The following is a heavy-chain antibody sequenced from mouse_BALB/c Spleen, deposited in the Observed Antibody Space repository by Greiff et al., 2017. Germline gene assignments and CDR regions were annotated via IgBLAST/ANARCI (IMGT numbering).Heavy chain of an antibody. CDR3: ARGLDGNYDYFDY. Sequence: SGPELVRPGVSVKISCKGSGYTFTDYAMHWVKQSHAKSLEWIGVISTYYGNTNYNQKFKGKATMTVDKSSSTAYMELARLTSEDSAIYYCARGLDGNYDYFDYWGQGTTLTVSS. D-gene: IGHD2-1*01. V-gene: IGHV1-67*01. J-gene: IGHJ2*01. CDR1: GYTFTDYA. CDR2: ISTYYGNT.